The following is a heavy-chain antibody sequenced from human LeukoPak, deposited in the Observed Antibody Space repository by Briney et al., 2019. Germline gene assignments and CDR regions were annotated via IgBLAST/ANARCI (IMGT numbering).Heavy chain of an antibody. Sequence: SETLSLTCAVSGGSISSSNWWSWVRQPPGKGLEWIGEIYHSGSTNYNPSLKSRVTISVDKSKNQFSPELSSVTAADTAVYYCARVPAVTYYYDTRGYFDYWGQGTLVTVSS. CDR3: ARVPAVTYYYDTRGYFDY. D-gene: IGHD3-22*01. CDR2: IYHSGST. V-gene: IGHV4-4*02. J-gene: IGHJ4*02. CDR1: GGSISSSNW.